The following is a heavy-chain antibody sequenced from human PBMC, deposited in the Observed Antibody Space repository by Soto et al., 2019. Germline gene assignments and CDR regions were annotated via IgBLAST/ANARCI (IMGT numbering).Heavy chain of an antibody. V-gene: IGHV1-3*01. CDR2: INAGNGNT. Sequence: QVQLVQSGAEVKKPGASVKVSCKASGYTFTSYAMHWVRQAPEQRLEWMGWINAGNGNTKYSQKFQGRVTITRDTSASTAYMELSSLRSEDTAVYYCARGGSLYWYFDLWGRGTLVTVSS. CDR1: GYTFTSYA. CDR3: ARGGSLYWYFDL. J-gene: IGHJ2*01. D-gene: IGHD1-26*01.